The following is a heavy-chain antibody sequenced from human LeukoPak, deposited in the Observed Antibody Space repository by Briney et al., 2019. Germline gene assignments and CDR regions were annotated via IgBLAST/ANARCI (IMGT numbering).Heavy chain of an antibody. CDR1: GGSISSGSYY. CDR3: ARGGFSDFKGYYYYGMDV. CDR2: IYTSGST. D-gene: IGHD3-3*01. J-gene: IGHJ6*02. Sequence: PSETLSLTCTVSGGSISSGSYYWSWIRQPAGKGLEWVGRIYTSGSTNYNPSLKSRVTISVDTSKNQISLKLSSVTAADTAVYYCARGGFSDFKGYYYYGMDVWGQGTTVTVSS. V-gene: IGHV4-61*02.